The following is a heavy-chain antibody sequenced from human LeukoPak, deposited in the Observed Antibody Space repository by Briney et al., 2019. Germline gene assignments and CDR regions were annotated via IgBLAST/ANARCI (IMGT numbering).Heavy chain of an antibody. J-gene: IGHJ4*02. Sequence: GGSLRLSCAASGFTFSSYGMHWVRQAPGKGLEWAAVISYDGRSKYYADSVKGRFTISRDNSKSTLNLQMNSLRAEDTAVYYCARERTVMVSREFDYWGQGTLVIVSS. D-gene: IGHD5-18*01. CDR3: ARERTVMVSREFDY. CDR1: GFTFSSYG. CDR2: ISYDGRSK. V-gene: IGHV3-30*03.